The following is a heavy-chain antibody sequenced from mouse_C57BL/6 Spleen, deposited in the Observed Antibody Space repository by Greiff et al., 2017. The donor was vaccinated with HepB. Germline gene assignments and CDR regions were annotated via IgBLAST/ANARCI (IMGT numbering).Heavy chain of an antibody. CDR1: GYTFTSYW. D-gene: IGHD3-2*02. V-gene: IGHV1-50*01. Sequence: QVQLQQPGAELVKPGASVKLSCKASGYTFTSYWMQWVKQRPGQGLEWIGEIDPSDSYTNYNQKFKGKATLTVDTSSSTAYMQLSSLTSEDSAVYYCARPAQGYYFDYWGQGTTLTVSS. J-gene: IGHJ2*01. CDR3: ARPAQGYYFDY. CDR2: IDPSDSYT.